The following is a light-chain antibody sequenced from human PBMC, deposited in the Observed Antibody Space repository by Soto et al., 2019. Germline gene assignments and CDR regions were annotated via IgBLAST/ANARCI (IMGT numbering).Light chain of an antibody. CDR1: QSISSY. CDR2: DAS. J-gene: IGKJ5*01. Sequence: EIVLTQSPGTLSLSPGERATLSCRASQSISSYLAWYQQKPGQAPRLLIYDASNRATGIPARFSGSGSETDVTLNISSLEPEDFAVYYCQQRSDWPITFGQGTRLEIK. CDR3: QQRSDWPIT. V-gene: IGKV3-11*01.